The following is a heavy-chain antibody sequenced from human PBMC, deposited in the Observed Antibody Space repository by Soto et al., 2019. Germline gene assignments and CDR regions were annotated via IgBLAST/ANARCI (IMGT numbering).Heavy chain of an antibody. J-gene: IGHJ4*02. CDR2: IYYSGST. CDR3: ARVAPDPSAFSSSVCDY. V-gene: IGHV4-31*03. D-gene: IGHD6-13*01. Sequence: QVQLQESGPGLVKPSQTLSLTCTVSGGSISSGGYYWSWIRQHPGKGLEWIGYIYYSGSTYYNPSLKSRVTLSVDTSKNQFSLKMSSVTAADTAVYYCARVAPDPSAFSSSVCDYWGQGTLVTVSS. CDR1: GGSISSGGYY.